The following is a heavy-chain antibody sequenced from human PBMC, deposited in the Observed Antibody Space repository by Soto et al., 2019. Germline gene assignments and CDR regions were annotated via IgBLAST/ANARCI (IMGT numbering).Heavy chain of an antibody. CDR2: ISGSGGST. V-gene: IGHV3-23*01. CDR3: AKNPAGIAAAGTTDY. Sequence: HPGGSLRLSCAASGFTFSSYSMSWVRQAPGKGLEWVSAISGSGGSTYYADSVKGRFTISRDNSKNTLYLQMNSLRAEDTAVYYCAKNPAGIAAAGTTDYWGQGTLVTVSS. J-gene: IGHJ4*02. D-gene: IGHD6-13*01. CDR1: GFTFSSYS.